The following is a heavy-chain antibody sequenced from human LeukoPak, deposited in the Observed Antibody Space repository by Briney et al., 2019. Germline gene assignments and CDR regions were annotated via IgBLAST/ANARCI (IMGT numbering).Heavy chain of an antibody. V-gene: IGHV4-34*01. D-gene: IGHD3-10*01. CDR1: GGSFSAFH. CDR2: MKQSGTP. CDR3: ARGLMVRGATYFDY. J-gene: IGHJ4*02. Sequence: SETLSLTCAVYGGSFSAFHWNWIRQSPAKGLEWLGEMKQSGTPRYNPSLQSRVTISVDKSKNQFSLNVRSVTAADTAVYYCARGLMVRGATYFDYWGQGTLVTVSS.